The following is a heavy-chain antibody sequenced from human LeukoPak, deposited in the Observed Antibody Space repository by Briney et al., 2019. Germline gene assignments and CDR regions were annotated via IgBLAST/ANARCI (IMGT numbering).Heavy chain of an antibody. J-gene: IGHJ4*02. Sequence: SETLSLTCTVSGYSISSGYYWGWLRQTPGKGLEWIGNIYHSGSTYYNPSLKSRVTISVDTSKNQFSLKLSSVTAADTAVYYCARMTAISFYFDYWGQGTLVTVSS. D-gene: IGHD2-21*02. CDR3: ARMTAISFYFDY. CDR1: GYSISSGYY. CDR2: IYHSGST. V-gene: IGHV4-38-2*02.